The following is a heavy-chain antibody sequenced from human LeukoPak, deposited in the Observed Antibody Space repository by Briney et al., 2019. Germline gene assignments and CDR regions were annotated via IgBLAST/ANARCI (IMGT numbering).Heavy chain of an antibody. D-gene: IGHD6-6*01. CDR1: GFTFSSYG. V-gene: IGHV3-48*01. CDR2: ISSNSRTV. CDR3: ARGGAARPDY. Sequence: PGGSLRLSCTASGFTFSSYGMNWVPQAPGKGLEWVSYISSNSRTVEYADSVMGRFTISRDNAKNSLYLQLNTLRAEDTAVYYCARGGAARPDYWGRGTLVSVSS. J-gene: IGHJ4*02.